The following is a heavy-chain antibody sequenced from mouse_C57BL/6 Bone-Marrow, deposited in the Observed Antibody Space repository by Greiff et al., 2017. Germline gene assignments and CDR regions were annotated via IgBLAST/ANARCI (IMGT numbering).Heavy chain of an antibody. V-gene: IGHV1-81*01. J-gene: IGHJ2*01. CDR3: ARLELDYDDFDY. D-gene: IGHD2-4*01. CDR2: IYHRSGNT. CDR1: GYTFTSYG. Sequence: QVQLQQSGAELARPGASVKLSCKASGYTFTSYGISWVKQRTGQGLEWIGEIYHRSGNTYYNEKFKGKATLTADKSSSTAYMGLRSLTSEDSAVYFCARLELDYDDFDYWGQGTTLTVSS.